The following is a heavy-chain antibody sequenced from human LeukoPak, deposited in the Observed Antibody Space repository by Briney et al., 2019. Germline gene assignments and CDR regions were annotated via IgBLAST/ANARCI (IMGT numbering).Heavy chain of an antibody. CDR3: ARLAPGVGRVYDLWSGNWDPYFDY. CDR1: GFTFSSYW. CDR2: IKQDGSEK. D-gene: IGHD3-3*01. V-gene: IGHV3-7*01. J-gene: IGHJ4*02. Sequence: GGSLRLSCAASGFTFSSYWMSWVRQAPGKGLEWVANIKQDGSEKYYVDSVKGRFTISRDNAKNSLYLQMNSLRAEDTAVYYCARLAPGVGRVYDLWSGNWDPYFDYWGQGTLVTVSS.